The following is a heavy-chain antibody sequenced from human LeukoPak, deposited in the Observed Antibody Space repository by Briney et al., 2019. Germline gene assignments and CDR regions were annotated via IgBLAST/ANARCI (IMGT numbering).Heavy chain of an antibody. CDR2: ISAHNGDT. D-gene: IGHD3-22*01. Sequence: ASVKVSFKASGHTFTNYAITWVRQAPGQGLEWMGWISAHNGDTYYAQKFQGRVTMTTDTSTSAAYLELRSLRSDDTAVYYCASGQWLLMTHWGQGTLVTVSS. V-gene: IGHV1-18*01. J-gene: IGHJ4*02. CDR3: ASGQWLLMTH. CDR1: GHTFTNYA.